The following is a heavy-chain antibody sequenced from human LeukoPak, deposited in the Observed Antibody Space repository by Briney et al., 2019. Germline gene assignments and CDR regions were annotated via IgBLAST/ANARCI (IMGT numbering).Heavy chain of an antibody. CDR1: GGSISSYY. J-gene: IGHJ4*02. D-gene: IGHD3-22*01. CDR2: IYYSGST. CDR3: ARADSSGYYVGY. V-gene: IGHV4-59*01. Sequence: SETLSLTCTVSGGSISSYYWSWIRQPPGKGLEWFGHIYYSGSTNYNPSLKSRVTISVDTSKNQFSLKLSSVTAADTAVYYCARADSSGYYVGYWGQGTLVTVSS.